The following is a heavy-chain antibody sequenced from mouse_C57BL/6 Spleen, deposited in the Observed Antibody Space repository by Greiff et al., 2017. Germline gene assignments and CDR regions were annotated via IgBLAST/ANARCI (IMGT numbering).Heavy chain of an antibody. D-gene: IGHD1-1*01. J-gene: IGHJ1*03. V-gene: IGHV1-9*01. Sequence: QVQLQQSGAELMKPGASVKLSCKATGYTFTGYWIEWVKQRPGHGLEWIGEILPGSGSTNYNEKFKGKATFTADTSSNTAYMQLSSLTTEDSAIYYCARSAHYYGSSSLYWYFDVWGTGTTVTVSS. CDR1: GYTFTGYW. CDR2: ILPGSGST. CDR3: ARSAHYYGSSSLYWYFDV.